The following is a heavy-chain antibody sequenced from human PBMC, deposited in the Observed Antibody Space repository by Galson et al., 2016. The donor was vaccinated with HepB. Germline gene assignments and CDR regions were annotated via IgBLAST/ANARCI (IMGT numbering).Heavy chain of an antibody. CDR3: ARDRGSGGPEDY. J-gene: IGHJ4*02. Sequence: TLSLTCTVSGGSISTAGYYWAWIRQPAGKGLEWIGRIYSSGSTDYNSSLKSRVTISVDPSKNQFSLNLASVTASDTAVYYCARDRGSGGPEDYWGQGTLFTVSS. D-gene: IGHD6-19*01. V-gene: IGHV4-61*02. CDR1: GGSISTAGYY. CDR2: IYSSGST.